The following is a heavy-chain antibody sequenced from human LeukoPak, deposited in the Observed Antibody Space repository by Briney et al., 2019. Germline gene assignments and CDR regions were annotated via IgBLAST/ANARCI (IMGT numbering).Heavy chain of an antibody. CDR3: ARDEGSLFDP. J-gene: IGHJ5*02. Sequence: SETLSLTCTVSGGSISSGGYYWSWIRQHPGKGLEWIGYVYYSGSTYYNPSPKSRVTISVDTSKNQFSLKLSSVTAADTAVYYCARDEGSLFDPWGQGTLVTVSS. CDR1: GGSISSGGYY. D-gene: IGHD6-13*01. V-gene: IGHV4-31*03. CDR2: VYYSGST.